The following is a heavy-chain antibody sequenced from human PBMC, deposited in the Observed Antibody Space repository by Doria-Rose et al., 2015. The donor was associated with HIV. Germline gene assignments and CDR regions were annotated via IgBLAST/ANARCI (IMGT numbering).Heavy chain of an antibody. CDR1: GVSLSSPGMG. V-gene: IGHV2-26*01. Sequence: QESGPALVKPTETLTLTCTVSGVSLSSPGMGVSWIRQPPGKALEWLANIFSDDDRSYKPSLKSRLTISRGTSKSQVVLTMTDMDPVDTATYYCARIKSSRWYHKYYFDFWGQGTLVIVSA. CDR2: IFSDDDR. CDR3: ARIKSSRWYHKYYFDF. D-gene: IGHD6-13*01. J-gene: IGHJ4*02.